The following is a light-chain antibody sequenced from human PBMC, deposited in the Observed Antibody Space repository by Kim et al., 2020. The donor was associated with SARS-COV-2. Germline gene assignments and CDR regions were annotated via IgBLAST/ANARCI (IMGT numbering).Light chain of an antibody. CDR3: QQRSNWPLT. CDR1: QSVTSF. CDR2: DAS. J-gene: IGKJ4*01. Sequence: EIVLTQSPATLSLSPGERVTLSCRASQSVTSFLAWYQQKPGQAPRLLLYDASNRATGIPARFSGSGSGTDFTLTISSLEPEDLGVYYCQQRSNWPLTFGGGTKVDIK. V-gene: IGKV3-11*01.